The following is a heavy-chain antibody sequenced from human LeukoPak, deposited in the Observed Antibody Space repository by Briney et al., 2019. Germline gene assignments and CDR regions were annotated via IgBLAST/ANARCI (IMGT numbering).Heavy chain of an antibody. V-gene: IGHV4-59*01. CDR1: GGSISSYY. D-gene: IGHD1-26*01. CDR3: ASGRGSYYGSLFDY. J-gene: IGHJ4*02. Sequence: SETLSLTCTVSGGSISSYYWSWIRQPPGKGLEWIGYIYYSGSTNYNPSLKSRVTISVDTSKNQFSLKLGSVTAADTAVYYCASGRGSYYGSLFDYWGQGTLVTVSS. CDR2: IYYSGST.